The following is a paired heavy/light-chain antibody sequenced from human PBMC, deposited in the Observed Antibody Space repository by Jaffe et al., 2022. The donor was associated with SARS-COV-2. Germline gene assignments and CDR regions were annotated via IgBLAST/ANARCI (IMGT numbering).Light chain of an antibody. V-gene: IGLV3-25*03. CDR3: QSADSSGTVV. J-gene: IGLJ2*01. CDR2: KDS. Sequence: SYELTQPPSVSVSPGQTARITCSADALPKQYAYWYQQKPGQAPVLVIYKDSERPSGIPERFSGSSSGTTVTLTISGVQAEDEADYYCQSADSSGTVVFGGGTKLTVL. CDR1: ALPKQY.
Heavy chain of an antibody. Sequence: QVQLQESGPGLVKPSETLSLTCTVSGYSISSGYYWGWIRQPPGKGLEWIGSIYHSGSTYYYPSLKSRVTISVDTSKNQFSLKLSSVTAADTAVYYCATLIALDSSSNFDYWGQGTLVTVSS. CDR2: IYHSGST. V-gene: IGHV4-38-2*02. D-gene: IGHD6-13*01. CDR1: GYSISSGYY. CDR3: ATLIALDSSSNFDY. J-gene: IGHJ4*02.